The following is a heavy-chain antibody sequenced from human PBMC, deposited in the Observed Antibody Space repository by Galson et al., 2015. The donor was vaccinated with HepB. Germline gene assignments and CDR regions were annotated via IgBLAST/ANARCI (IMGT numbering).Heavy chain of an antibody. CDR2: ISNSGTT. J-gene: IGHJ3*02. V-gene: IGHV4-4*07. D-gene: IGHD1-14*01. Sequence: SETLSLTCTVSGGPISGCYWNWIRQPAGKALEWVGHISNSGTTNYNPSFKSRLTMSVDTSKNQFSLKLSSVTAADTAVYYCARDRGIRGFDIWGQGTMVTVSS. CDR3: ARDRGIRGFDI. CDR1: GGPISGCY.